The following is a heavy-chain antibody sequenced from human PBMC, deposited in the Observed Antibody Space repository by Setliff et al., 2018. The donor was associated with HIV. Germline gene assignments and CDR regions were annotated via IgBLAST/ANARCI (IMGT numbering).Heavy chain of an antibody. D-gene: IGHD6-13*01. J-gene: IGHJ4*02. V-gene: IGHV4-4*09. Sequence: ASETLSLTCPVSGDSTSSYYWSWIRQPPGKGLEWIGYIYTSGSTNYNPSLKSRVTISVDTSKNQFSLKLSSVTAADTAVYYCARHVSWYSSSWSYYFDYWGQGTLVTVSS. CDR3: ARHVSWYSSSWSYYFDY. CDR1: GDSTSSYY. CDR2: IYTSGST.